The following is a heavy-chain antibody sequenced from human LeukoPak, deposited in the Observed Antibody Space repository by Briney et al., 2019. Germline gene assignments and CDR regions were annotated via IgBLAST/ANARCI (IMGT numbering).Heavy chain of an antibody. D-gene: IGHD3-10*01. CDR3: ARDYYGSGSLDY. CDR1: GFTFSSYA. CDR2: ISYDGSNK. Sequence: PGRSLRLSCAASGFTFSSYAMHWVRQAPGKGLEWVAVISYDGSNKYYADSVKGRFTISRDNSKNTLYLQMNGLRAEDTAVYYCARDYYGSGSLDYWGQGTLVTVSS. J-gene: IGHJ4*02. V-gene: IGHV3-30-3*01.